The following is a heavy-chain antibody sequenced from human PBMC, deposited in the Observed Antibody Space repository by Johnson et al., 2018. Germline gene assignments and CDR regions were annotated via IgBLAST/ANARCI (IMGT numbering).Heavy chain of an antibody. D-gene: IGHD3-22*01. V-gene: IGHV3-64*01. CDR1: GFTFSTYA. Sequence: VQLVESGGGLVQPGGSLRLSCAASGFTFSTYAMHWVRQAPGKGLEYVSTISRNGDSTYYGNAWKGRFTISRDNSKNTLYLQMGSLRAEDMAVDYCARGTSGYNYEYCQHWARAPWSPSPQ. CDR2: ISRNGDST. J-gene: IGHJ1*01. CDR3: ARGTSGYNYEYCQH.